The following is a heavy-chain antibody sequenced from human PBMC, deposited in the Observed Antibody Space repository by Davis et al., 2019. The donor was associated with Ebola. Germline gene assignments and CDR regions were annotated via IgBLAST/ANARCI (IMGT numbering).Heavy chain of an antibody. CDR2: ISGSGGST. V-gene: IGHV3-23*01. D-gene: IGHD2-2*01. CDR3: ARGLNRFADIVVVPAAMRGQNYYYYGMDV. Sequence: RGSLRLSCADSVITFSSYAMTWVRQAPGQGLEWVSAISGSGGSTYYADSVKVRFTISRDNSKKTLYLQMNSLRAEDTAVYYCARGLNRFADIVVVPAAMRGQNYYYYGMDVWGKGTTVTVSS. CDR1: VITFSSYA. J-gene: IGHJ6*04.